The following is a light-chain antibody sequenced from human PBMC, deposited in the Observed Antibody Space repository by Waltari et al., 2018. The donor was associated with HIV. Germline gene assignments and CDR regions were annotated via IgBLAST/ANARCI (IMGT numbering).Light chain of an antibody. CDR3: HQYVTSPWT. J-gene: IGKJ1*01. CDR1: QSVSGSY. CDR2: SVS. V-gene: IGKV3-20*01. Sequence: EIVLTQSPGTLSLSPGETATLSCRASQSVSGSYLAWYQQKPVQPPRLLIYSVSNRATCIPDRVSGSGSGTDFTLTISRLEPEDSAVYYCHQYVTSPWTFGQGTKVEIK.